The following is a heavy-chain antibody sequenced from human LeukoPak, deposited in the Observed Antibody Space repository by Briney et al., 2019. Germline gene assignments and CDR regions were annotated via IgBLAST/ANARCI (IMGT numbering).Heavy chain of an antibody. Sequence: ASVKVSFKASGGTFSSYAISWVRQAPGQGLEWMGRIIPILGIANYAQKFQGRVMITADKSTSTAYMELSSLRSEDTAVYYCARDPGTVVTPDFDYWGQGTLVTVSS. D-gene: IGHD4-23*01. CDR1: GGTFSSYA. CDR3: ARDPGTVVTPDFDY. V-gene: IGHV1-69*04. CDR2: IIPILGIA. J-gene: IGHJ4*02.